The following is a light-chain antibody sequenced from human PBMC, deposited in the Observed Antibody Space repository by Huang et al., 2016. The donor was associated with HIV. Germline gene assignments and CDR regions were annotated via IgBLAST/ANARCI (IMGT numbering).Light chain of an antibody. CDR1: QDIRNY. CDR2: HAS. CDR3: QQYDDLYS. Sequence: DIEMTQSPSSLSASVGDRITITCQASQDIRNYLNWYQQKPGKATEVLIYHASNLQTGVPSRVSGNGSGTDFTFTISSLQPEDIATYYCQQYDDLYSFGQGTKLEIK. J-gene: IGKJ2*03. V-gene: IGKV1-33*01.